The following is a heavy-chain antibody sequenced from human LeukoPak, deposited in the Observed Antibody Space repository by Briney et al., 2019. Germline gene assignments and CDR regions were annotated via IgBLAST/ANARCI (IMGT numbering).Heavy chain of an antibody. CDR1: GFSISRYS. J-gene: IGHJ4*02. Sequence: GGSLRLSCAASGFSISRYSMHWVRQPPGKGLQWVALISYDGRGENYADSVKGRFTISRDTSNNTLYLQMNGLGTDDTAVYYCAKHYDFWSGYIRGFDSWGQGTLVTVSS. D-gene: IGHD3-3*01. CDR2: ISYDGRGE. V-gene: IGHV3-30*18. CDR3: AKHYDFWSGYIRGFDS.